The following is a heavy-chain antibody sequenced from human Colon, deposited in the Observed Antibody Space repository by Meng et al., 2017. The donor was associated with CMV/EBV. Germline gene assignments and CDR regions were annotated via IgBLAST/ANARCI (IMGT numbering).Heavy chain of an antibody. D-gene: IGHD1-26*01. CDR1: GFTFSNHY. J-gene: IGHJ4*02. V-gene: IGHV3-72*01. Sequence: GESLKISCVVSGFTFSNHYMDWVRQAPGKGLEWVARTRNKDNSYTTEYAASVEGRFSISRDDSKNSLYLQMNSLKIEDTAVYYCARASGSHLPFDHWGRGTLVTVSS. CDR3: ARASGSHLPFDH. CDR2: TRNKDNSYTT.